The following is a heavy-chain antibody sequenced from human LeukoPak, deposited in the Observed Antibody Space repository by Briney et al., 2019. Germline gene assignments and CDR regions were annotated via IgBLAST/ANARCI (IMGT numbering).Heavy chain of an antibody. V-gene: IGHV4-4*07. CDR2: IYTGGST. CDR1: GGSISGYY. J-gene: IGHJ6*03. D-gene: IGHD3-10*01. CDR3: ARQGVSQHSFYYYIDV. Sequence: PSETLSLTCTVSGGSISGYYWTWIRQPAGKGLEWIGRIYTGGSTSYNPSLKSRLDMSLDTSKNQISLKLNSVTAADTAVYYCARQGVSQHSFYYYIDVWGKGTTVTVSS.